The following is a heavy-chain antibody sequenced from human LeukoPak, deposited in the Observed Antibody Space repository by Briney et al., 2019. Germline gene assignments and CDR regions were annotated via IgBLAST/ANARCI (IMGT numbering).Heavy chain of an antibody. D-gene: IGHD2-2*01. CDR2: ISAYNGNT. CDR1: GYTFTSYG. CDR3: ARVVGSTSLYGMDV. V-gene: IGHV1-18*04. Sequence: ASVNVSCKSSGYTFTSYGISWVRQAPGQGLAWMGWISAYNGNTNYAQKLQGRVTMTADTSTSTAYMELRSLRSDDTAVYYCARVVGSTSLYGMDVWGQGTTVTVSS. J-gene: IGHJ6*02.